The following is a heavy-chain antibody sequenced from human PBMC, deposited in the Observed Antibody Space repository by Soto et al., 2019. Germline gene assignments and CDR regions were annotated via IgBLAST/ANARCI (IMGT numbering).Heavy chain of an antibody. CDR3: ARWEERWLRAPRGVD. CDR2: IYYSGST. Sequence: QLQLQESGPGLVKPSETLSLTCTVSGGSISSSSYYWGWIRQPPGKGLEWIGSIYYSGSTYYNPSLKSRVTISVDTSKNQFSLKLSSVTAADTAVYYCARWEERWLRAPRGVDWGQGTLVTVSS. D-gene: IGHD5-12*01. CDR1: GGSISSSSYY. J-gene: IGHJ4*02. V-gene: IGHV4-39*01.